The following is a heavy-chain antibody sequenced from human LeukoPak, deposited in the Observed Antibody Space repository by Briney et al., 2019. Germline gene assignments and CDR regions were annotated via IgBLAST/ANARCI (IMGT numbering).Heavy chain of an antibody. D-gene: IGHD2-2*01. CDR3: ARESRKVVVPADTRPYYYYYMDV. CDR2: IYYSGST. J-gene: IGHJ6*03. CDR1: GGSISSYY. V-gene: IGHV4-59*01. Sequence: SETLSLTCTVSGGSISSYYWSWIRQPPGKGLEWIGYIYYSGSTNYNPSLQSRVTISVDTSKNQFSLKLSSVTAADTAVYYCARESRKVVVPADTRPYYYYYMDVWGKGTTVTVSS.